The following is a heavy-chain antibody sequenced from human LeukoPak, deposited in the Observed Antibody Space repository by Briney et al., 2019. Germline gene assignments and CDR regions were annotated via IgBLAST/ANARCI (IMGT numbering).Heavy chain of an antibody. CDR3: AKEGGYGELSSYFDY. Sequence: GGSLRLSCAASGFTFSSHCMNWVRQAPGKGLEGVSGSSSIGGRTYYADSVKGRFTISRDNSKNTLYLQMNSLRAEDTAVYYCAKEGGYGELSSYFDYWGQGTLVTVSS. CDR2: SSSIGGRT. CDR1: GFTFSSHC. D-gene: IGHD3-16*02. V-gene: IGHV3-23*01. J-gene: IGHJ4*02.